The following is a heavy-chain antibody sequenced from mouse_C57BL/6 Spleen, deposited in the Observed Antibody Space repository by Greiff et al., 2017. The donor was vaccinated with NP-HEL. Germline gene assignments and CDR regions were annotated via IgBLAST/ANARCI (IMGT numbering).Heavy chain of an antibody. Sequence: VQLQQSGPGLVKPSQSLSLTCSVTGYSITSGYYWNWIRQFPGNKLEWMGYISYDGSNNYNPSLKNRISITRDTSKNQFFLKLNSVTTEDTATYYCARCTYYYGSSYWYFDVWGTGTTVTVSS. CDR3: ARCTYYYGSSYWYFDV. J-gene: IGHJ1*03. D-gene: IGHD1-1*01. CDR2: ISYDGSN. V-gene: IGHV3-6*01. CDR1: GYSITSGYY.